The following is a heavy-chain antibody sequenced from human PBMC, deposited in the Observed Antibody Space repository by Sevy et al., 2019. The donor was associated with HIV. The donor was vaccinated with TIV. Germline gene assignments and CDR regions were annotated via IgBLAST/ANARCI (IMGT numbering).Heavy chain of an antibody. CDR2: IWHDGSNK. V-gene: IGHV3-30*02. CDR1: GFTFNFHG. D-gene: IGHD4-4*01. J-gene: IGHJ5*02. CDR3: ARETDNSARWLDP. Sequence: GGSLRLSCAASGFTFNFHGMNWVRQAPGKGLEWVAFIWHDGSNKYMADSVKGRFTISRDNSKNTLFLQMNGLTVEDTAVYYCARETDNSARWLDPWGQGTLVTVSS.